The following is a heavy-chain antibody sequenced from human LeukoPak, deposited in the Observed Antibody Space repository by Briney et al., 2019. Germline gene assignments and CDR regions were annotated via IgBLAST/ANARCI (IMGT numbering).Heavy chain of an antibody. CDR1: GFTFSSYG. D-gene: IGHD3-10*01. CDR2: ISGSGGST. Sequence: GGSLRLSCAASGFTFSSYGMSWVRQAPGKGLEWVSAISGSGGSTYYADSVKGRFTVSRDNSKNTLYLQMNSLRAEDTAVYYCAPPPLYGPGSYNYWGQGTLVTVSS. CDR3: APPPLYGPGSYNY. J-gene: IGHJ4*02. V-gene: IGHV3-23*01.